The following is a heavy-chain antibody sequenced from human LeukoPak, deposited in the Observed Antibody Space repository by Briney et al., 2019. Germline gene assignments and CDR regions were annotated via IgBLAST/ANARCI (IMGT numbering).Heavy chain of an antibody. CDR3: ARDVQIDC. CDR1: GLTFSSYT. J-gene: IGHJ4*02. V-gene: IGHV3-21*01. Sequence: KPGGSLRLSCAASGLTFSSYTMNWVRQAPGKGLEWVSSIRSSGSYIFYADSVKGRFTISRDNAENSLYLQMNSLRAEDTAVYYCARDVQIDCWGQGTLVTVSS. CDR2: IRSSGSYI.